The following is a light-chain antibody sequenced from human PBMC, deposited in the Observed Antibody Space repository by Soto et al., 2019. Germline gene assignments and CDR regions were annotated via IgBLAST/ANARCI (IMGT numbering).Light chain of an antibody. CDR2: DAS. CDR1: QGIHIW. CDR3: QHYNSYPYT. J-gene: IGKJ2*01. Sequence: DIQMTQSPSTLSASVGDRVTFTCRASQGIHIWLAWYQQKPGKAPRVLIHDASDVDSGVPSRFRGSGSGTEFTLSISSLQPDDSASYYCQHYNSYPYTFGQGTKLEIK. V-gene: IGKV1-5*01.